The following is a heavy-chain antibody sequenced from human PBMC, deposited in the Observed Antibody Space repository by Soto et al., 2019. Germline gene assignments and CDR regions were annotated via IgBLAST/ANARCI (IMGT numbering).Heavy chain of an antibody. CDR1: GYTFTSYG. D-gene: IGHD3-3*01. Sequence: QVQLVQSGAEVKKPGASVKVSCKASGYTFTSYGISWVRQAPGQGLEWMGWISAYNGNTNYAQKLQGRVTMTTDTSTSTAYMELRSLRSDDTAVYYCARADLYYDFWSGYYNYYGMDVWGQGTTVTVSS. CDR2: ISAYNGNT. CDR3: ARADLYYDFWSGYYNYYGMDV. J-gene: IGHJ6*02. V-gene: IGHV1-18*01.